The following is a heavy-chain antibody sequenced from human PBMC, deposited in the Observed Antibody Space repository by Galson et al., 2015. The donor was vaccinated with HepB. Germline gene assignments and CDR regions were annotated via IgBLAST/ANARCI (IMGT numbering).Heavy chain of an antibody. V-gene: IGHV3-33*01. CDR3: AREYSSGYYYPYYYYYGMDV. Sequence: SLRLSCAASGFTFSRYGMHWVRQAPGKGLEWVAVIWYDGSHKYYADSMKGRFTISRDNAKNSLYLQMNSLRAEDTAVYYCAREYSSGYYYPYYYYYGMDVWGQGTTVTVSS. D-gene: IGHD3-22*01. CDR1: GFTFSRYG. CDR2: IWYDGSHK. J-gene: IGHJ6*02.